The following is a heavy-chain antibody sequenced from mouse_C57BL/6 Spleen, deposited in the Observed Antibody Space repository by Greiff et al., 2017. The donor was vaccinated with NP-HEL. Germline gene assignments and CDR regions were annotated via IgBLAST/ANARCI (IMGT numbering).Heavy chain of an antibody. J-gene: IGHJ3*01. CDR3: ARGLYYDYEKCAY. D-gene: IGHD2-4*01. CDR2: ISYDGSN. CDR1: GYSITSGYY. Sequence: VQLKESGPGLVKPSQSLSLTCSVTGYSITSGYYWNWIRQFPGNKLEWMGYISYDGSNNYNPSLKNRISITRDTSKNQFFLKLNSVTTEDTATYYCARGLYYDYEKCAYWGQGTLVTVSA. V-gene: IGHV3-6*01.